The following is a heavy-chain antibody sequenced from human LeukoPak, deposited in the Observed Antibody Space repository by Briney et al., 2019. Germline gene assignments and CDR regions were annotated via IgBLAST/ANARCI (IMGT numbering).Heavy chain of an antibody. CDR3: ARAFDSGLNY. CDR2: INASNGNI. D-gene: IGHD6-19*01. CDR1: GYTFTSYA. J-gene: IGHJ4*02. V-gene: IGHV1-3*01. Sequence: GASVKVSCKASGYTFTSYAIHWVRQAPGQRLEWMGRINASNGNIIYSQNFQGRVTITRDTSASAAYMELSSLRSEDTAVYYCARAFDSGLNYWGQGTLVSVSS.